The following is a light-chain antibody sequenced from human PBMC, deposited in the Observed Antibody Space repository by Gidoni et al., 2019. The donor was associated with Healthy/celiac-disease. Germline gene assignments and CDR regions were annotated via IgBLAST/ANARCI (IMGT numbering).Light chain of an antibody. J-gene: IGKJ1*01. CDR1: QSVSSSY. CDR3: QQYGSSPPT. CDR2: GAS. Sequence: DIVLTQSPGTLSLSPGERATLSCRASQSVSSSYLAWYQQKPGQAPRLRIYGASSRATGIPDRFSGSGSGTDFTLTISRLEPEDFAVYYCQQYGSSPPTFGQGTKVEIK. V-gene: IGKV3-20*01.